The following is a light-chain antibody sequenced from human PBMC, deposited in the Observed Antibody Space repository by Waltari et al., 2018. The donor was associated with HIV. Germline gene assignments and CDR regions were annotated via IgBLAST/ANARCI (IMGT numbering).Light chain of an antibody. Sequence: SYVLTQPPSISVAPGKTAKITCGGNNIGNRDVHWYPKKAGQAPILVIYDDDDRPSGIAGRFAGTNAKNTATLTINRIEVGDEADYYWQVWDSGSDHVFGSGTTVTVL. V-gene: IGLV3-21*01. CDR2: DDD. CDR1: NIGNRD. CDR3: QVWDSGSDHV. J-gene: IGLJ1*01.